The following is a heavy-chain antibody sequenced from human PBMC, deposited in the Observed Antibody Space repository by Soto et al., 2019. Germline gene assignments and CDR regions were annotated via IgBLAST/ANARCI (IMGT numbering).Heavy chain of an antibody. D-gene: IGHD2-15*01. CDR2: IIPIFGTA. CDR1: GGTFSSYA. J-gene: IGHJ6*02. V-gene: IGHV1-69*01. Sequence: QVQLVQSGAEVKKPGSSVKVSCKASGGTFSSYAISWVRQAPGQGLEWMGGIIPIFGTANYAQKFQGRVTITADESTSTAYMELSSLRSEDTAVYYCASCSGGSCYIGDYYYGMDVWGQGTTVTVSS. CDR3: ASCSGGSCYIGDYYYGMDV.